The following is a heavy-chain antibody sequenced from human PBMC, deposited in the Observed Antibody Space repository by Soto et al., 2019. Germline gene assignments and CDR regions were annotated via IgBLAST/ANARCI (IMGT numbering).Heavy chain of an antibody. V-gene: IGHV4-34*01. Sequence: ETLSLTCAVYGGSFSGYYWTWIRQSPEKGLEWIGEVNHSGTTYYNPSLKTRVTISVHTPKNQFSLKMSSVTAADTAVYYCARGIGXCSSINCYSSRRLRFDSWGQGTLVTVSS. D-gene: IGHD2-2*01. J-gene: IGHJ4*02. CDR3: ARGIGXCSSINCYSSRRLRFDS. CDR2: VNHSGTT. CDR1: GGSFSGYY.